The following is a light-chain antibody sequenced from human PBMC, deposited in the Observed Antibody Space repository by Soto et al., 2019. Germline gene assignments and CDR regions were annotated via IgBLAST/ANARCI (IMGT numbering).Light chain of an antibody. V-gene: IGLV2-23*01. CDR3: GSFAGSNSWV. J-gene: IGLJ3*02. Sequence: QSALTQPASVSGSPGQSITISCTGSSSDVGTYDLVSWYQHHPGAAPKLMIYEATRRPSGISSRFSGSKSGNTASLTISGLQAEDEADYYCGSFAGSNSWVFGGGTKLTVL. CDR1: SSDVGTYDL. CDR2: EAT.